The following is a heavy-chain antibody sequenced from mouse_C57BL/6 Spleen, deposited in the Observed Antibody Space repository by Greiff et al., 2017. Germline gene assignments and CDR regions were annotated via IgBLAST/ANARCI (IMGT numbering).Heavy chain of an antibody. D-gene: IGHD1-1*01. J-gene: IGHJ2*01. CDR2: IDPSDSYT. CDR1: GYTFTSYW. CDR3: ARGYYGSIYYFDY. V-gene: IGHV1-69*01. Sequence: VQLQQPGAELVMPGASVKLSCKASGYTFTSYWMHWVKQRPGQGLEWIGEIDPSDSYTNYNQKFKGKSPLTVDKSSSTAYLQLSSLTSEDSAVYYCARGYYGSIYYFDYWGQGTTLTVSS.